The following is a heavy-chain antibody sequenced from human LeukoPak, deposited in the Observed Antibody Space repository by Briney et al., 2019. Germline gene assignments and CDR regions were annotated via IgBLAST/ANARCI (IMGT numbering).Heavy chain of an antibody. CDR3: TKDYCGKFCSAV. D-gene: IGHD3-9*01. V-gene: IGHV3-23*01. Sequence: PGGSLRLSCVASGVTLSNYAMSWARQAPGKGLEWVSTITKSGDSTYYVDSVKGRFTISRDNSKNTLYLQMNSLRAEDTAKYYCTKDYCGKFCSAVWGQGTTVTVSS. J-gene: IGHJ6*02. CDR1: GVTLSNYA. CDR2: ITKSGDST.